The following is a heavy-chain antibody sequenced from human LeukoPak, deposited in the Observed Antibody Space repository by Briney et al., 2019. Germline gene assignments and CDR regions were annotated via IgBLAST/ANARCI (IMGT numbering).Heavy chain of an antibody. V-gene: IGHV3-23*01. D-gene: IGHD3-16*01. J-gene: IGHJ6*02. Sequence: GGSLRLSCAASGFTFSSYAMNWVRQAPGKGLEWVSVISGSGGSTYYADSVKGRFTISRDNSKNTLYLQMNSLRAEDTAVYYCARDILRRTYYDYVWGRTYYYYGMDVWGQGTTVTVSS. CDR2: ISGSGGST. CDR3: ARDILRRTYYDYVWGRTYYYYGMDV. CDR1: GFTFSSYA.